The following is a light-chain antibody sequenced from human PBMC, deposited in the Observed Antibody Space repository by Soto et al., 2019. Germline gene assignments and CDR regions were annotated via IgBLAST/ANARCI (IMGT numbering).Light chain of an antibody. J-gene: IGLJ2*01. CDR1: SSDVGSYNL. Sequence: QSALTQPASVSGSPGQSITISCTGTSSDVGSYNLVSWYQHHPGKAPKLMIYEVSNRPSGVSNRFSGSKSGNTASLTISGLQAEDEADYYCSSYTSSSTPVVFGGGTKLTVL. CDR2: EVS. V-gene: IGLV2-14*02. CDR3: SSYTSSSTPVV.